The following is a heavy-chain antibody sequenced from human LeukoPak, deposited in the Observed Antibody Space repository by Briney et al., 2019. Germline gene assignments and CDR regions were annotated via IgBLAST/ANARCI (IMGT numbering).Heavy chain of an antibody. Sequence: ASVKVSCKASGYTFTSNYIHWVRRAPGQGLQWMGIINPSAGTTTYAQRFQGRVTMTRDTSTSTVYMELSSLRSEDTAVYYCARGVVVHEYTYGTFDYWGQGTLVTASS. CDR3: ARGVVVHEYTYGTFDY. CDR1: GYTFTSNY. V-gene: IGHV1-46*01. D-gene: IGHD5-18*01. J-gene: IGHJ4*02. CDR2: INPSAGTT.